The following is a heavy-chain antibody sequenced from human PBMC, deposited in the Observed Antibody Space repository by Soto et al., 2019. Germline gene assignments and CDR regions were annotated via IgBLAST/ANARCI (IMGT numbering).Heavy chain of an antibody. V-gene: IGHV3-9*01. D-gene: IGHD3-22*01. Sequence: EVQLVESGGGLVQPGRSLRLSCAASGFTFDDYSMHWVRQAPGKGLEWVAGISWNSGRIDYADSVKGRFTISRDNAKHSLYLQMSGLRAEDPAFYYCARSDPGCSGYYFGYWGQGTLVTVSS. CDR2: ISWNSGRI. J-gene: IGHJ4*02. CDR3: ARSDPGCSGYYFGY. CDR1: GFTFDDYS.